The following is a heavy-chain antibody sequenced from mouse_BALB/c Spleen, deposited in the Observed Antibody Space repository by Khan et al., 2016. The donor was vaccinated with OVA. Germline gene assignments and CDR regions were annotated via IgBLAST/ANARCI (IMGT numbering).Heavy chain of an antibody. Sequence: QVQLQQSGAELVRPGASVKLSCKTSGYIFTSYWIHWVKQRSGQGLEWIARIYPGTDNTYYNEKFKDKATLTADKSSSTAYMQLSSLKSEDSDVYFCASEKALYHFDHWGQGTTLTVSS. J-gene: IGHJ2*01. V-gene: IGHV1S132*01. CDR2: IYPGTDNT. CDR3: ASEKALYHFDH. D-gene: IGHD3-2*02. CDR1: GYIFTSYW.